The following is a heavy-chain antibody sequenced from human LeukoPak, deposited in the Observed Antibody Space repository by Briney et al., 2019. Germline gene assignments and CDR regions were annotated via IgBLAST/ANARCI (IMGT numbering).Heavy chain of an antibody. CDR3: AGSYSSSSVGI. J-gene: IGHJ3*02. V-gene: IGHV4-59*01. CDR1: GGSISSYY. D-gene: IGHD6-6*01. Sequence: SETLSLTCTVSGGSISSYYWSWIRQPPGKGLEWIGYIYYSGSTNYNPSLKSRVTISVDTSKNQFSLKLSSVTAADTAVYYCAGSYSSSSVGIRGQGTMVTVSS. CDR2: IYYSGST.